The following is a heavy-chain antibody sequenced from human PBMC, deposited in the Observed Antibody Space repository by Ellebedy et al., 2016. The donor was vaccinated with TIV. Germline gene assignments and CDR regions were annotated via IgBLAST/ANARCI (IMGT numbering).Heavy chain of an antibody. V-gene: IGHV3-33*01. J-gene: IGHJ4*02. D-gene: IGHD3-16*01. CDR1: GFTFSRYG. Sequence: GGSLRLXXAASGFTFSRYGMHWVRQTPGKGLEWVAVIWHDGNTKNYAVSLKGRFTISSDNSKNMLNLQMTSLRAEDSAVYYCARDPAQEDFGAIDYWGQGTLVTVSS. CDR2: IWHDGNTK. CDR3: ARDPAQEDFGAIDY.